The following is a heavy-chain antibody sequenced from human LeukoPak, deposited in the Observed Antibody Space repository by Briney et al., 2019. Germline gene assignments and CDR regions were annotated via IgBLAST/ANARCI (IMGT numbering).Heavy chain of an antibody. V-gene: IGHV4-4*07. D-gene: IGHD1-26*01. Sequence: PSETLSLTCTVSGDSINNYYWTWIRQPAGKGLEWIGRIYTSGATNYDPSLKSRVTMSVDTSKNQFSLKLNSVTAADTAVYYCARIGGGATRFDYWGQGTLVTVSS. CDR1: GDSINNYY. CDR3: ARIGGGATRFDY. J-gene: IGHJ4*02. CDR2: IYTSGAT.